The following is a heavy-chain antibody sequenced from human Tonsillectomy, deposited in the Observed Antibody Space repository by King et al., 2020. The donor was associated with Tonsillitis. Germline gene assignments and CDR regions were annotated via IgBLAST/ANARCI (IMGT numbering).Heavy chain of an antibody. Sequence: VQLGESGGGLVQPGGSLRLSCAASGFTFSSYWMSWVRQAPGKGLEGGANIKQDGSEKYLVDSVKGRFTISRDNAKNSLYLQMNSLRAEDTAVYYCAGDWYYYGSGDAFDIWGQGTMVTVSS. CDR3: AGDWYYYGSGDAFDI. CDR2: IKQDGSEK. CDR1: GFTFSSYW. V-gene: IGHV3-7*01. D-gene: IGHD3-10*01. J-gene: IGHJ3*02.